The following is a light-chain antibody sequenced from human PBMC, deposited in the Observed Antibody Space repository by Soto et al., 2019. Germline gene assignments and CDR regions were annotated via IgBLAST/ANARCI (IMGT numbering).Light chain of an antibody. Sequence: EIVLTQSPGTLSLSPGERSTLSCRASQSVSSSYLAWYQQKPGQAPRLLIYGASSRATGIPDRFSGSGSGTDFTLTISRLEPEDFAVYDCQQYASSPPITFGQGTRLEIK. CDR2: GAS. CDR3: QQYASSPPIT. CDR1: QSVSSSY. J-gene: IGKJ5*01. V-gene: IGKV3-20*01.